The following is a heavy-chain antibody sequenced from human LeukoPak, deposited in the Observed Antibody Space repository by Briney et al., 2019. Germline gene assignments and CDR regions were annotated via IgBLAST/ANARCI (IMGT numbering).Heavy chain of an antibody. J-gene: IGHJ4*02. Sequence: SETLSLTCAVYGGSFSGYYWSGIRQPPGKGLEWIGEINHSGSTNYNPSLKSRVTISVDTSKNQFSLKLISVTAADTAVYYCARGQGYYYGSRSHNLFDYWGQGTLVTVSS. CDR2: INHSGST. D-gene: IGHD3-10*01. CDR3: ARGQGYYYGSRSHNLFDY. CDR1: GGSFSGYY. V-gene: IGHV4-34*01.